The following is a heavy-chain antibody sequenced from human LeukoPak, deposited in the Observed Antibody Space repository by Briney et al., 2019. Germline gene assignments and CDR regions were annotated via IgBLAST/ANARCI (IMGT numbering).Heavy chain of an antibody. CDR1: GVTISSGDHY. CDR3: ARGELTMTGTFDY. CDR2: ISYSGST. D-gene: IGHD1-7*01. V-gene: IGHV4-30-4*08. Sequence: SLTLSLTCSVSGVTISSGDHYWSWIRQPPGKGLEWIGYISYSGSTYYNPSLKSRVTISLNRSKNQFSLKLGSVTAADTSVYCCARGELTMTGTFDYWGQGTLVTVSS. J-gene: IGHJ4*02.